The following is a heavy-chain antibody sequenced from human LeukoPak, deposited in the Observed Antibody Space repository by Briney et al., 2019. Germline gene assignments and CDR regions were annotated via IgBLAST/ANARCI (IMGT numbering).Heavy chain of an antibody. V-gene: IGHV3-7*01. CDR1: GFTFSNYW. Sequence: GGSLRLSCAASGFTFSNYWMSWVRQAPGKGLEWVANIKQDGSEKYYVDSVKGRFTISRDNAMNSLYLQMNSLRAEDTAVYYCARDCLYYDISGPRFDYWGQGTLVTVSS. J-gene: IGHJ4*02. CDR3: ARDCLYYDISGPRFDY. D-gene: IGHD3-9*01. CDR2: IKQDGSEK.